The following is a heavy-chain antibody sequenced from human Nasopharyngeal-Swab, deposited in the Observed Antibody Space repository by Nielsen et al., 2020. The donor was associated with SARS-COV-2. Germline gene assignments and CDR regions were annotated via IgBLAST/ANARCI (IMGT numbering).Heavy chain of an antibody. D-gene: IGHD3-22*01. CDR3: ARDRDYYDSSGYPLDY. CDR2: IWYDGSNK. CDR1: GFTFSSYG. V-gene: IGHV3-33*08. Sequence: GESLKISCAASGFTFSSYGMHWVRQAPGKGLEWVAVIWYDGSNKYYGDSVKGRFTISRDNSKNTLCLQMNSLRAEDTAVYYCARDRDYYDSSGYPLDYWGQETLVTVSS. J-gene: IGHJ4*02.